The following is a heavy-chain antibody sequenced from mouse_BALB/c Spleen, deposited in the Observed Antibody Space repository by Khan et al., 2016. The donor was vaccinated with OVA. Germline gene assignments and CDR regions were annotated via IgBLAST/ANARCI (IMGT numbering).Heavy chain of an antibody. CDR1: GYTFRNNG. CDR3: ARVGYNGTMDS. D-gene: IGHD2-14*01. V-gene: IGHV9-3-1*01. J-gene: IGHJ4*01. Sequence: VQLQESGPELKKPGETVKISCQASGYTFRNNGMNWVTQAPGKGLKWMGWINTYTGEPTYADDFKGRFAFSLETSANTAYLQINNLKNEDTATYFCARVGYNGTMDSWGQGTSVTVSS. CDR2: INTYTGEP.